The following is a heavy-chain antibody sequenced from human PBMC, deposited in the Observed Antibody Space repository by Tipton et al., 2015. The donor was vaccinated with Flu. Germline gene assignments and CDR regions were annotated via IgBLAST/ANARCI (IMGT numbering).Heavy chain of an antibody. CDR3: ARGSSGWYINGMDV. Sequence: TLSLTCAVSGYSISSGYYWGWIRQPPGKGLEWIGEIYHSGSTNYNPSLKSRVTISVDKSKNQFSLKLSSVTAADTAVYYCARGSSGWYINGMDVWGQGTTVTVSS. CDR1: GYSISSGYY. D-gene: IGHD6-19*01. J-gene: IGHJ6*02. CDR2: IYHSGST. V-gene: IGHV4-38-2*01.